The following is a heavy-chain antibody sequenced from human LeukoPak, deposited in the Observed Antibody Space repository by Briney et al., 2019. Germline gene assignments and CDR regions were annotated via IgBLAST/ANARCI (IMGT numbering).Heavy chain of an antibody. D-gene: IGHD6-19*01. V-gene: IGHV3-64*01. CDR3: ARAHSSGWQKYYYGMDV. Sequence: GGSLRLSCAASGFTFSAYTKHWVRQAPGKGLEYVSAISSNVGSTYFANSVKGRFTISRDNSKNTLYLQMDSLRAEDMAVYYCARAHSSGWQKYYYGMDVWGQGTTVTVSS. J-gene: IGHJ6*02. CDR1: GFTFSAYT. CDR2: ISSNVGST.